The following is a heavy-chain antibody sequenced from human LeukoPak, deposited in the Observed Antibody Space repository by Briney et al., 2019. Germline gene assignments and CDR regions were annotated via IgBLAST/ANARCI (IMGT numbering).Heavy chain of an antibody. V-gene: IGHV3-15*01. CDR2: IKSKTDGGTT. J-gene: IGHJ6*02. Sequence: GGSLRLSCAASGFTFSNAWMNWVRQAPGKGLEWVGRIKSKTDGGTTDYAAPLKGRFTISRDDSKHTLYLQVNSLRAEDTAVYYCARDRVVVTATRRAFYYYYGMDVWGQGTTVTVSS. D-gene: IGHD2-21*02. CDR1: GFTFSNAW. CDR3: ARDRVVVTATRRAFYYYYGMDV.